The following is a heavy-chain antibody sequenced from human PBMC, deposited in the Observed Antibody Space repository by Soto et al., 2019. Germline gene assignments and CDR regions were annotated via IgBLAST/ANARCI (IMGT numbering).Heavy chain of an antibody. D-gene: IGHD3-9*01. CDR3: ARDVDSYCCYGRHV. V-gene: IGHV1-2*02. J-gene: IGHJ6*04. Sequence: GASVKVSCKVSGYTFTGYYMHWVRQAPGQGLEWMGSINPNSGGTNYAQKLQGRVTVTRDTSISTAYMELSRLRSDDTAVYYCARDVDSYCCYGRHVWGKGSTVTV. CDR1: GYTFTGYY. CDR2: INPNSGGT.